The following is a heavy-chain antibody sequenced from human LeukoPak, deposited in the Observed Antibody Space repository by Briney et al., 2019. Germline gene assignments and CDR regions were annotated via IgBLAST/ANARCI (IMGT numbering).Heavy chain of an antibody. CDR2: ISADNGNT. CDR3: ATKDGYNCLNF. V-gene: IGHV1-18*01. CDR1: GYTLTTYG. Sequence: ASVKASCKASGYTLTTYGISWVRQGPGQGLEWMGWISADNGNTNYAQKVQGRVTMTTDTSTSTAYMELRSLRPDATAVYYCATKDGYNCLNFWGQGTLVTVSS. J-gene: IGHJ4*02. D-gene: IGHD5-24*01.